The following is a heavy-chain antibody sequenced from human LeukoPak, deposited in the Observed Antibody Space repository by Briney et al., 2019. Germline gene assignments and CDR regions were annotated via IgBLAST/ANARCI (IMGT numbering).Heavy chain of an antibody. CDR3: GASGSYYTPSYY. Sequence: SGGSLRLSCVISDFPVSDNYMSWVRQAPGRGLEWVSVISNYGVTHHADSVKGRFTISRDDSNDTVFLQMSSLRPEDTAVYYCGASGSYYTPSYYWGQGTLVTVSS. CDR1: DFPVSDNY. CDR2: ISNYGVT. J-gene: IGHJ4*02. V-gene: IGHV3-53*01. D-gene: IGHD3-10*01.